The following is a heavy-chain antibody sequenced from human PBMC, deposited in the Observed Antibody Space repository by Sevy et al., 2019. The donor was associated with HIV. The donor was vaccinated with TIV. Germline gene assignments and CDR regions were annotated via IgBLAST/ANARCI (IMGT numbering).Heavy chain of an antibody. Sequence: GGSLRLSCAASGFTFSSYSINWVRQAPGKGLEWVSYISSGSSIIYYADSVKGRFTIFRDNAKNSLYLQMNSLRDEDTVVYYCARAPYTSNWRNYFDYWGQGTLVTVSS. J-gene: IGHJ4*02. CDR2: ISSGSSII. D-gene: IGHD6-13*01. V-gene: IGHV3-48*02. CDR3: ARAPYTSNWRNYFDY. CDR1: GFTFSSYS.